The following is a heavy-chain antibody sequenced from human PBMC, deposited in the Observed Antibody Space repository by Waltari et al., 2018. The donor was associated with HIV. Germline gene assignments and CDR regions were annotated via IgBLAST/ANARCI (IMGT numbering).Heavy chain of an antibody. CDR1: GFTFCDYS. CDR3: DV. V-gene: IGHV3-11*05. CDR2: ISTGNTYT. Sequence: VQLVESGVGLVKPGGSLRLSCAASGFTFCDYSMTWIRRSPGKGLEWIAFISTGNTYTNYLDSVKGRFIISRDDADAVYFCARGDYSASGNFLVWFDVWGHGTLVTVSS. D-gene: IGHD3-3*01. J-gene: IGHJ5*01.